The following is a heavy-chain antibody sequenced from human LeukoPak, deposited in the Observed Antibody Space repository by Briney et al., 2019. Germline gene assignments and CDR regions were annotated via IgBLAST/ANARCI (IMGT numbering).Heavy chain of an antibody. V-gene: IGHV1-18*01. CDR3: AREVVPAAEDDY. D-gene: IGHD2-2*01. Sequence: ASVKVSCKASGYTFITYGINWVRQAPGQGLEWMGWISAYNGNTHYAQKFQGRVTMTTDTSTSTAYMELRGLRSDDTAVYYCAREVVPAAEDDYWGQGTLVTVSS. CDR1: GYTFITYG. CDR2: ISAYNGNT. J-gene: IGHJ4*02.